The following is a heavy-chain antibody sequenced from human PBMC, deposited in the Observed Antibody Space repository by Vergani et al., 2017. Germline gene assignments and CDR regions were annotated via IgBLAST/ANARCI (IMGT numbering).Heavy chain of an antibody. CDR1: GFTFSSYA. J-gene: IGHJ6*02. CDR3: AKDRQWFGEFKYGMDV. V-gene: IGHV3-30*07. D-gene: IGHD3-10*01. CDR2: ISYDGSNK. Sequence: QVQLVESGGGVVQPGRSLRLSCAASGFTFSSYAMHWVRQAPGKGLEWVAVISYDGSNKYYADSVKGRFTISRDNSKNTLYLQMNSLRAEDTAVYYCAKDRQWFGEFKYGMDVWGQGTTVTVSS.